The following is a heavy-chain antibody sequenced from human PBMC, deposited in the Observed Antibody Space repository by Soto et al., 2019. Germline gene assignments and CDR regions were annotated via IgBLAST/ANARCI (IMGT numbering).Heavy chain of an antibody. CDR3: ARHHPGGHFDH. D-gene: IGHD3-16*01. CDR2: IYYSGST. V-gene: IGHV4-59*08. J-gene: IGHJ4*02. Sequence: SETLSLTCTVSGGSISSYYWSWIRQPPGKGLEWIGYIYYSGSTNYNPSLKSRVTMSVDTSKNQFSLKLSSVTAADTAVYYCARHHPGGHFDHWGQGTLVTVSS. CDR1: GGSISSYY.